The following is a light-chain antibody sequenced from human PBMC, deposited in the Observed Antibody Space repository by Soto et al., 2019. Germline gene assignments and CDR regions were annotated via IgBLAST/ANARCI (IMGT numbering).Light chain of an antibody. Sequence: QSALTQPASVSGSPGQSITISCTGTSSDVGGYNYVSWYQQHPVKAPKLMIYDVTNRPSGVSDRFSGSKSGNTASLTISGLQAEDDADYYCSSYTSSSTPYVFGTGTKVTV. CDR2: DVT. CDR1: SSDVGGYNY. J-gene: IGLJ1*01. CDR3: SSYTSSSTPYV. V-gene: IGLV2-14*01.